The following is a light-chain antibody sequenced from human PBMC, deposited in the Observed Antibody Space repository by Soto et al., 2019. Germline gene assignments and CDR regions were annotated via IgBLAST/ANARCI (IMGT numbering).Light chain of an antibody. Sequence: QSALTQPASVSGSPGQSITISYTGTSSDVGGYKYVSWFQQYPGKVPKLIIYEVNDRPSGVSNRFSASKSGNTASLTISGLQAEDEADYYCSSYTRQSTYVFGTGTKLTVL. CDR1: SSDVGGYKY. V-gene: IGLV2-14*03. CDR3: SSYTRQSTYV. J-gene: IGLJ1*01. CDR2: EVN.